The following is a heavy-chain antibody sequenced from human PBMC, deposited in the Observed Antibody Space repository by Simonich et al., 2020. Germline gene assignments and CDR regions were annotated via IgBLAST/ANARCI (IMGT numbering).Heavy chain of an antibody. CDR3: ARGPAERWFDP. D-gene: IGHD2-2*01. CDR1: GYTFTSYD. J-gene: IGHJ5*02. CDR2: SNPNSGNK. V-gene: IGHV1-8*03. Sequence: QVQLVQSGAEVKKPGASVKVSCKASGYTFTSYDIIWVRQATGQGIEWMGWSNPNSGNKGYAQKFQGRVTSTRNTSISTAYMELDSLRSEDTAVYYCARGPAERWFDPWGQGTLVTVSS.